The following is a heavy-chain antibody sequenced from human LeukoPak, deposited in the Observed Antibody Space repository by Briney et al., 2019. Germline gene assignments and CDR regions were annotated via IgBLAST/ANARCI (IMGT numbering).Heavy chain of an antibody. J-gene: IGHJ4*02. CDR2: INHSGST. D-gene: IGHD6-6*01. Sequence: SETLSLTCAVYGGSFSGYYWSWIRQPPGKGLKWIGEINHSGSTNYNPSLKSRVTISVDTSKNQFSLKLSSVTAADTAVYYCASGRRARPFEYSSSSNSGWPFDYWGQGTLVTVSS. CDR1: GGSFSGYY. CDR3: ASGRRARPFEYSSSSNSGWPFDY. V-gene: IGHV4-34*01.